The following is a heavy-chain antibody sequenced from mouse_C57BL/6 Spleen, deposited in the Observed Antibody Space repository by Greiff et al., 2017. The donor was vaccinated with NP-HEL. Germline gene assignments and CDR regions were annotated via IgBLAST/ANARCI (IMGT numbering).Heavy chain of an antibody. J-gene: IGHJ3*01. D-gene: IGHD2-4*01. CDR1: GYSFTGYF. V-gene: IGHV1-20*01. CDR2: INPYNGDT. Sequence: EVQLQESGPELVKPGDSVKISCKASGYSFTGYFMNWVMQSHGKSLEWIGRINPYNGDTFYNQKFKGKATLTVDKSSSTAHMGLRSLTSEDSAVYYCALYYDYDGWFAYWGKGTLVTASA. CDR3: ALYYDYDGWFAY.